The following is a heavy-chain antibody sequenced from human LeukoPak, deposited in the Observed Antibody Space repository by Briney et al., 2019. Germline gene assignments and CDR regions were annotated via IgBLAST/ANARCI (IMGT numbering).Heavy chain of an antibody. Sequence: ASVKVSCKASGYTFTSYGISWVRQAPGQGLEWMGWINPNSGGTNYAQKFQGRVTMTRDTSTSTVYMELSSLRSEDTAMYYCARLGVDCSSSSCSRRWFDPWGQGTLVTVSS. CDR1: GYTFTSYG. D-gene: IGHD2-2*01. CDR3: ARLGVDCSSSSCSRRWFDP. J-gene: IGHJ5*02. CDR2: INPNSGGT. V-gene: IGHV1-18*01.